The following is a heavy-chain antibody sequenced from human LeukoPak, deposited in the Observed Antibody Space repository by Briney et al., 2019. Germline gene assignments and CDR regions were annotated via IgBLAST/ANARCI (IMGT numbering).Heavy chain of an antibody. CDR1: GGLISSSSYY. V-gene: IGHV4-39*01. CDR2: FYYSGST. Sequence: SETLSLTCTVSGGLISSSSYYWGWIRQPPGKGLEWIGSFYYSGSTYYSPSLKSRVTISVDTSKNQFSLKLNSVTAADTAVYYFARTAGIAVAGSPQYFGYWGQGTLVTVSS. J-gene: IGHJ4*03. CDR3: ARTAGIAVAGSPQYFGY. D-gene: IGHD6-19*01.